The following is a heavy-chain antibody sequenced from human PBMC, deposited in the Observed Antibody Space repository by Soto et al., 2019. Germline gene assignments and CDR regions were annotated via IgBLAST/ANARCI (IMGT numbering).Heavy chain of an antibody. J-gene: IGHJ3*02. CDR3: ARSRYYYDEDAFAI. CDR2: ISYDGSNK. V-gene: IGHV3-30-3*01. Sequence: PGGSLRLSCAASGFTFSSYAMHWVRQAPGKGLEWVAVISYDGSNKYYADSVKGRFTISRDNSKNTLYLQMNSLRAEDTAVYYCARSRYYYDEDAFAIWGQRTMVTVSS. D-gene: IGHD3-22*01. CDR1: GFTFSSYA.